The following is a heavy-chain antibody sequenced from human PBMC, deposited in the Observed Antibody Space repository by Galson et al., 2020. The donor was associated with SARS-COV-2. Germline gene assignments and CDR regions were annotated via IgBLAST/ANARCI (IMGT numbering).Heavy chain of an antibody. CDR3: AREQWMLGVDY. Sequence: GGSLRLACAASGFTFSSYWMHWVRQAPGKGLVWVSRINSDGSSTSYADSVKGRFTISRDNAKNTLYQQMNSQRAEDSAVYYGAREQWMLGVDYSCQRTLVTVSS. CDR1: GFTFSSYW. V-gene: IGHV3-74*01. J-gene: IGHJ4*02. D-gene: IGHD3-10*02. CDR2: INSDGSST.